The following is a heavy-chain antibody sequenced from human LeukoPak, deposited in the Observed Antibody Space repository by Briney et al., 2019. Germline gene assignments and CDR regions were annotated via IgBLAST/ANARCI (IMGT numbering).Heavy chain of an antibody. V-gene: IGHV1-18*01. Sequence: GASVNVSFKASGYPFPTYGITWVRQAPRQGLEWMGWVSPYNGNTNYAQHLQGRVTMTTDTSTTTAYMELRSLRSDDTAIYYCAREWDHYYDAWGQGTLVTVSS. CDR3: AREWDHYYDA. J-gene: IGHJ3*01. D-gene: IGHD3-22*01. CDR1: GYPFPTYG. CDR2: VSPYNGNT.